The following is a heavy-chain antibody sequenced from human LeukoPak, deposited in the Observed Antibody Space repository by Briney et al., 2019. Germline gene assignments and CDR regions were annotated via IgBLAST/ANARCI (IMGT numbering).Heavy chain of an antibody. CDR1: GYTLTELS. CDR2: FDPEDGET. Sequence: ASVKVSCKVSGYTLTELSMHWVRQAPGKGLEWMGGFDPEDGETIYAQKFQGRVTMTEDTPTDTAYMELSSLRSEDTAVYYCATDVHGAGVIPWFDPWGQGTLVTVSS. V-gene: IGHV1-24*01. D-gene: IGHD2-21*01. CDR3: ATDVHGAGVIPWFDP. J-gene: IGHJ5*02.